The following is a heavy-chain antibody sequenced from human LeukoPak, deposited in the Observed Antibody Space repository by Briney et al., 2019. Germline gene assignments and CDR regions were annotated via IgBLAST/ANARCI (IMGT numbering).Heavy chain of an antibody. V-gene: IGHV4-4*02. D-gene: IGHD5-24*01. CDR3: ARAGRDGYSPASDSFDI. Sequence: SETLSLTCAVSGGSISSSNWWSWVRQPPGKGLEWIGEIYHSGSTNYNPSLKSRVTISVDTSKNQFSLKLSSVTAADTAVYYCARAGRDGYSPASDSFDIWGQGKTVTVSS. CDR2: IYHSGST. J-gene: IGHJ3*02. CDR1: GGSISSSNW.